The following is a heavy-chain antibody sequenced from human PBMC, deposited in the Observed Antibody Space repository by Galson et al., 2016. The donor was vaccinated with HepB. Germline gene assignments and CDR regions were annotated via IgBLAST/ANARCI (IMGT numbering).Heavy chain of an antibody. D-gene: IGHD5-18*01. Sequence: SVKVSCKASGYTFTGYYIHWVRQAPGQGLEWMGWINPNNGGTNYAQKFQGRVTMTRDTSISTAYLELRSDDTAVYYCARDLVSSNGYTMDVWGQGTTVTVSS. CDR1: GYTFTGYY. CDR3: ARDLVSSNGYTMDV. V-gene: IGHV1-2*02. J-gene: IGHJ6*02. CDR2: INPNNGGT.